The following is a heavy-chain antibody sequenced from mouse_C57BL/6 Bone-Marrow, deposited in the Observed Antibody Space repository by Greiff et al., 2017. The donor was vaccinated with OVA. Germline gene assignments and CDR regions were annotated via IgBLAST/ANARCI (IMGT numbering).Heavy chain of an antibody. CDR3: ARGSYESGFAY. V-gene: IGHV1-63*01. CDR1: GYTFTNYW. D-gene: IGHD2-3*01. Sequence: VQLQQSGAELVRPGTSVKMSCKASGYTFTNYWLGWAKQRTGHGLEWIGAIYPGGGYTNYHEKFKGKAILTADKSSSTAYMQLSSLTSEDSAIYYCARGSYESGFAYWGKGTLVTVSA. CDR2: IYPGGGYT. J-gene: IGHJ3*01.